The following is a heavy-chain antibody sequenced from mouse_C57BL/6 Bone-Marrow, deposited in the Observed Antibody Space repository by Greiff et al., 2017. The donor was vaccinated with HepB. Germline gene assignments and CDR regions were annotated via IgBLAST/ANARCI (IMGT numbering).Heavy chain of an antibody. J-gene: IGHJ1*03. D-gene: IGHD1-1*01. CDR2: ISNGGGST. V-gene: IGHV5-12*01. CDR1: GFTFSDYY. CDR3: AREGLYYGSSYHWYFDV. Sequence: EVKLMESGGGLVQPGGSLKLSCAASGFTFSDYYMYWVRQTPEKRLEWVAYISNGGGSTYYPDTVKGRFTISRDNAKNTLYLQMSRLKSEDTAMYYCAREGLYYGSSYHWYFDVWGTGTTVTVSS.